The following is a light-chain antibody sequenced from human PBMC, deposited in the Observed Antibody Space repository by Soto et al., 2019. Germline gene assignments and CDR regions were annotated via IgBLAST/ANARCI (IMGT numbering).Light chain of an antibody. Sequence: IQRPQSPSTLSAYVGDRVTITCRASQSVAASLAWYQHKPGEAPKLLIYDVSNLETGVPSRFSGSGSGTEFTLTISSLQPDDFATYYCQQYNIYSWTFCQRTNVDIK. J-gene: IGKJ1*01. CDR3: QQYNIYSWT. V-gene: IGKV1-5*01. CDR1: QSVAAS. CDR2: DVS.